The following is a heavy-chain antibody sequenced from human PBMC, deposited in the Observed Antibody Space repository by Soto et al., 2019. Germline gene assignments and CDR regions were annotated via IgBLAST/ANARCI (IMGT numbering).Heavy chain of an antibody. D-gene: IGHD6-13*01. J-gene: IGHJ4*02. CDR2: ISYDGSNK. Sequence: TGGSLRLSCAASGFTFSSYAMHWVRQAPGKGLEWVAVISYDGSNKYYADSVKGRFTISRDNSKNTLYLQMNSLRAEDTAVYYCARFLVIAAADYWGQGTLVTVSS. CDR1: GFTFSSYA. CDR3: ARFLVIAAADY. V-gene: IGHV3-30-3*01.